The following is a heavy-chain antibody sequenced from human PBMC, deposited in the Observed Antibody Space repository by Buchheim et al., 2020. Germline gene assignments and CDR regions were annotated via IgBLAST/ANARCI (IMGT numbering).Heavy chain of an antibody. J-gene: IGHJ6*03. CDR3: ARDRPIIAAAPPLYYYYYMDV. CDR1: GFTFSSYW. V-gene: IGHV3-7*01. Sequence: EVQLVESGGGLVQPGGSLRLPCAASGFTFSSYWMSWVRQAPGKGLEWVANIKQDGSEKYYVDSVKGRFTISRDNAKNSLYLQMNSLRAEDTAVYYCARDRPIIAAAPPLYYYYYMDVWGKGTT. CDR2: IKQDGSEK. D-gene: IGHD6-13*01.